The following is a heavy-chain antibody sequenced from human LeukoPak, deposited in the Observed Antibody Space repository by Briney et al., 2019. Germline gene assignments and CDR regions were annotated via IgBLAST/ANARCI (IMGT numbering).Heavy chain of an antibody. Sequence: PGGSLRFSCVASGFTFSSYAMHWVRQAPGKGLEWVAIISSDGSSEYYPDSVKGRFTISRDNSKNTLHLQMNSLRAEDTAVFYCAREGSESYASFDYWGQGILVTVSS. V-gene: IGHV3-30-3*01. J-gene: IGHJ4*02. CDR2: ISSDGSSE. CDR1: GFTFSSYA. CDR3: AREGSESYASFDY. D-gene: IGHD3-10*01.